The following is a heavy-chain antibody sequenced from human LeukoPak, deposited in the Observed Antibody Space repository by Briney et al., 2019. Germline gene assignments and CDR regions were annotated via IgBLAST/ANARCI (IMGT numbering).Heavy chain of an antibody. CDR3: ASEDYYDSSGYLPADY. CDR2: ISPYNGNT. Sequence: SVKVSCKASGYTFTSYGISWVRQAPGQGLEWMGWISPYNGNTNYAQKFQGRVTITADKSTSTAYMELSSLRSEDTAVYYCASEDYYDSSGYLPADYWGQGTLVTVSS. D-gene: IGHD3-22*01. J-gene: IGHJ4*02. CDR1: GYTFTSYG. V-gene: IGHV1-18*01.